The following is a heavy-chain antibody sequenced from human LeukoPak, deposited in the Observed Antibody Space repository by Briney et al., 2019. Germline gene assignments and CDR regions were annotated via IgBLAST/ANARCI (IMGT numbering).Heavy chain of an antibody. V-gene: IGHV4-38-2*02. CDR3: ARDGEQSPGLGDYFDY. CDR1: GYSISSGYY. Sequence: PSETLSLTCAVSGYSISSGYYWGWIRQPPGKGLEWIGSIYHSGSTYYNPSLKSRVTISVDTSKNQFSLKLSSVTAADTAVYYRARDGEQSPGLGDYFDYWGQGTLVTVSS. CDR2: IYHSGST. D-gene: IGHD1-26*01. J-gene: IGHJ4*02.